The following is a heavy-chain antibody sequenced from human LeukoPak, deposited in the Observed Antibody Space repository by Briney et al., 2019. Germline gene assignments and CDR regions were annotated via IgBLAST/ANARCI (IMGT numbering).Heavy chain of an antibody. J-gene: IGHJ4*02. CDR1: GGTFSSYA. CDR2: IIPIFGTA. Sequence: SVKVSCKASGGTFSSYAISWVRQAPGQGLEWMGGIIPIFGTANYAQKFQGRVTITADESTNTAYMELSSLRPEDTAVYYCAREGTRKQQLVGGLASWGQGTLVTVSS. V-gene: IGHV1-69*01. D-gene: IGHD6-13*01. CDR3: AREGTRKQQLVGGLAS.